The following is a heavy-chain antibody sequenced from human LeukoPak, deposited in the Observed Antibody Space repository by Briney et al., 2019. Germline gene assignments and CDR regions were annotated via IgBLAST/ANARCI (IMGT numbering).Heavy chain of an antibody. V-gene: IGHV1-2*02. CDR1: GDTFTGYY. CDR3: AKRLGYCSSTSCSDYYGMDV. J-gene: IGHJ6*02. D-gene: IGHD2-2*01. Sequence: ASVKVSCKASGDTFTGYYMHWVRQAPGQGLEWMGWISPNSGGTNYAQKFQGRVTMTRDTSISTAYMELSRLRSDDTAVYYCAKRLGYCSSTSCSDYYGMDVWGQGTTVTVSS. CDR2: ISPNSGGT.